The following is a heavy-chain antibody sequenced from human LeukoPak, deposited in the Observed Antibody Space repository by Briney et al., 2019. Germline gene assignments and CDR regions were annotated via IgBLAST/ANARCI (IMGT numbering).Heavy chain of an antibody. V-gene: IGHV3-9*01. CDR2: ISWNSGSI. J-gene: IGHJ4*02. CDR3: AKATYSTSPGYYFDY. D-gene: IGHD6-6*01. Sequence: GGSLRLSCAASGFTFDDYAMHWVRQAPGKGLEWVSGISWNSGSIGYADSVKGRFTISRDNAKNSLYLQMNSLRAEDTAFYYCAKATYSTSPGYYFDYWGQGTLVTVSS. CDR1: GFTFDDYA.